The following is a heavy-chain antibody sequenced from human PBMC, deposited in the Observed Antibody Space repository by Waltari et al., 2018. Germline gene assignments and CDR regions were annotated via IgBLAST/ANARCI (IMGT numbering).Heavy chain of an antibody. J-gene: IGHJ4*02. V-gene: IGHV4-34*01. CDR1: CGAFSSYY. CDR2: INHSVST. Sequence: QVQLQQWGAGLLKPSETLCLTCADSCGAFSSYYLHRIRRTQGKGLEWIGEINHSVSTNYNRSLKSRVTISVDTSKNQFSLKLSSVTAAETAVYYCARDVLLWFGESKTINDYWGQGTLVTVSS. CDR3: ARDVLLWFGESKTINDY. D-gene: IGHD3-10*01.